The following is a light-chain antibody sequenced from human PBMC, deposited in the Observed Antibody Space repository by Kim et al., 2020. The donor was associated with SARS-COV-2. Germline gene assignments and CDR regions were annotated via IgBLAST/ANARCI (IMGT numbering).Light chain of an antibody. CDR1: SSDVGGYNY. V-gene: IGLV2-14*03. Sequence: PGQSITISCTGTSSDVGGYNYVSWYQQHPGKAPKLMIYDVSNRPSGVSNRFSGSKSGNTASLTIFGLQAEDEADYYCSSYTSSSTVFGGGTQLTVL. CDR2: DVS. CDR3: SSYTSSSTV. J-gene: IGLJ2*01.